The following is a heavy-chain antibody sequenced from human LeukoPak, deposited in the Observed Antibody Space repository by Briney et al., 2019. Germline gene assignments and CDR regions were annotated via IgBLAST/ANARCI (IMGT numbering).Heavy chain of an antibody. CDR2: IRRRAYGGAA. V-gene: IGHV3-49*04. CDR3: SRNGLVDFDY. CDR1: GFAFDDFA. Sequence: GGSLRLSCTTSGFAFDDFAMSWVRQTAGKGLEWVGFIRRRAYGGAAEYAASVIGRFIISRDDSKGIAYLQMSSLKTEDTAVYYSSRNGLVDFDYWGQGSRVIVSP. J-gene: IGHJ4*02.